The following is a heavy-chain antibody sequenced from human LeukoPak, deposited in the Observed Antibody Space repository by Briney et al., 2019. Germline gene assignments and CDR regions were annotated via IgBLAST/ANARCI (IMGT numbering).Heavy chain of an antibody. J-gene: IGHJ4*02. D-gene: IGHD5/OR15-5a*01. CDR2: ISAYTGNT. CDR3: AREVSTLFDY. Sequence: ASVKVSCKACGYTFTSYGISWVRQAPGERLEWMGWISAYTGNTNYAQKLQGRVTMTTDTSTSTAYMELRSLRSDDTAVYYCAREVSTLFDYWGQGTLVTVSS. CDR1: GYTFTSYG. V-gene: IGHV1-18*01.